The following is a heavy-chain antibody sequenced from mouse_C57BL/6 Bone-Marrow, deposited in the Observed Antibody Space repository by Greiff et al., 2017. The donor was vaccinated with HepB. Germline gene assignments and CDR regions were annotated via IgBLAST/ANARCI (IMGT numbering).Heavy chain of an antibody. Sequence: QVQLQQSDAELVKPGASVKISCKVSGYTFTDHTIHWMKQRPEQGLEWIGYIYPRDGSTKYNEKFKGKATLTADKSSSTAYMQLNSLTSEDSAVYICGREGAFITTEVATTGPYCFDYWGQGTTLTVSS. CDR2: IYPRDGST. CDR1: GYTFTDHT. CDR3: GREGAFITTEVATTGPYCFDY. V-gene: IGHV1-78*01. D-gene: IGHD1-1*01. J-gene: IGHJ2*01.